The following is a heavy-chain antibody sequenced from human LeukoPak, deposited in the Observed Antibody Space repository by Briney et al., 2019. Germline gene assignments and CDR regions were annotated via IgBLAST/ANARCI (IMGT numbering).Heavy chain of an antibody. CDR1: GYSFTKYW. V-gene: IGHV5-51*04. D-gene: IGHD4-23*01. CDR3: ARFSATTVVTPFGY. Sequence: GESLKISCKGSGYSFTKYWIAWVRQMPGKGLEWMGIIYPGDSDTRYSPSFQGQVTISASKPISTAYLQWSSLKASDTAMYYCARFSATTVVTPFGYWGQGTPVTVSS. J-gene: IGHJ4*02. CDR2: IYPGDSDT.